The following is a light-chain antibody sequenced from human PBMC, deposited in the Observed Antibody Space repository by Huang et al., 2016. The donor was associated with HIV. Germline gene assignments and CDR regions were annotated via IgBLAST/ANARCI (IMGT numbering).Light chain of an antibody. CDR3: QHRGTWPPYT. Sequence: IVLTQSPATLSLSPGERAILSCRASQNVRTYLAWYQQKPGQAPRLLIHDASKRANGIPSRFSGSGSGTDFTLTISILEPEDFAVYYCQHRGTWPPYTFGQGTKLEIK. J-gene: IGKJ2*01. CDR1: QNVRTY. CDR2: DAS. V-gene: IGKV3-11*01.